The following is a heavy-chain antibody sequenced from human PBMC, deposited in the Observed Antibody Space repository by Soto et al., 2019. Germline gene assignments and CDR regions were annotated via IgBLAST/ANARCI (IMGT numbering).Heavy chain of an antibody. J-gene: IGHJ4*02. V-gene: IGHV3-74*01. D-gene: IGHD3-10*01. CDR3: ARDTVPYGSGNYFY. CDR2: INSDGSTK. CDR1: GFTFNTFW. Sequence: EVQLVESGGGLVQPGGSVRLSCAASGFTFNTFWMHWVRQAPGKGLVWVSRINSDGSTKAYADSVKGRFTISRDNAKNTLFLQRNSLGVEDTAVYYCARDTVPYGSGNYFYWGQGTLLTVS.